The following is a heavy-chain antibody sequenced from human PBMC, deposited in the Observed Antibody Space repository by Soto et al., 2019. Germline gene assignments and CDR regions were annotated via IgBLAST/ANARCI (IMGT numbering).Heavy chain of an antibody. CDR2: VSYEGTTK. CDR1: GFTFRWFA. CDR3: AKDDREAVAGAVHFYGMDV. D-gene: IGHD6-19*01. J-gene: IGHJ6*02. V-gene: IGHV3-30*18. Sequence: QVHLVESGGDVVQPGESLRLSCVAFGFTFRWFAMLWVRQAPGKGLEWVAAVSYEGTTKTYSDDVKGRFTISRDNSRNTVYLQLDNLRREDTAMYYCAKDDREAVAGAVHFYGMDVWGQGTSVTVSS.